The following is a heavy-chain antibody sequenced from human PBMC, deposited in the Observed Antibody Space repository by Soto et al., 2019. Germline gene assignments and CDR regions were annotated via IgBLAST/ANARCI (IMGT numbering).Heavy chain of an antibody. CDR3: AILRVAAAGRIDY. CDR1: GGSISSSSYY. CDR2: IYYSGST. V-gene: IGHV4-39*01. J-gene: IGHJ4*02. D-gene: IGHD6-13*01. Sequence: QLQLQESGPGLVKPSETLSLTCTVSGGSISSSSYYWGWIRPPPGKGLEWIGSIYYSGSTYYNPSLKSRVTNSQDVSKNQFSLHLGSATDSDAAGYVCAILRVAAAGRIDYWGQGTLVTVSS.